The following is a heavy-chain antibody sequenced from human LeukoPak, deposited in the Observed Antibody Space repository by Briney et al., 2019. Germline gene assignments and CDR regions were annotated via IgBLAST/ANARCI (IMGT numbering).Heavy chain of an antibody. J-gene: IGHJ6*02. V-gene: IGHV3-30*04. CDR2: ISYDGSNK. CDR1: GFTFSSYA. Sequence: TGGSLRLSCAASGFTFSSYAMHWVRQAPGKGLEWVAVISYDGSNKYYADSMKGRFTISRDNSKNTLYLQMNSLRAEDTAVYYCARAPPRRYCSSTSCYTHYYGMDVWGQGTTVTVSS. CDR3: ARAPPRRYCSSTSCYTHYYGMDV. D-gene: IGHD2-2*02.